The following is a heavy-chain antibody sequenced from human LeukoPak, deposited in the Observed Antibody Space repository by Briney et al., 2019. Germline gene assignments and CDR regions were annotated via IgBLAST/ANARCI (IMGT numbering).Heavy chain of an antibody. J-gene: IGHJ2*01. CDR2: INHSGST. CDR3: ARGRGRISRDPWYFDL. CDR1: GGSFSGYY. Sequence: SETLSLTCAVYGGSFSGYYWSWIRQPPGKGLEWIGEINHSGSTNYNPSLKSRVTISVDTSKNQFSLKLSSVTAADMAVYYCARGRGRISRDPWYFDLWGRGTLVTVSS. V-gene: IGHV4-34*01. D-gene: IGHD5-24*01.